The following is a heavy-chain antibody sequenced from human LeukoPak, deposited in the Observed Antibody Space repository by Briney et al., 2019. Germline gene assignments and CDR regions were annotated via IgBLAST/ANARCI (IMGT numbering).Heavy chain of an antibody. V-gene: IGHV3-33*06. Sequence: TGGSLRLSCATSGFTFSHYGMHWVRQAPGKGLEWVAVIWSDGSNRYYGDPVKGRFTISRDNFQSTVYLQMNSLRAEDTAVYYCAKDAQRGFDYSNSLDNWGQGILVTVSS. CDR2: IWSDGSNR. J-gene: IGHJ4*02. D-gene: IGHD4-11*01. CDR1: GFTFSHYG. CDR3: AKDAQRGFDYSNSLDN.